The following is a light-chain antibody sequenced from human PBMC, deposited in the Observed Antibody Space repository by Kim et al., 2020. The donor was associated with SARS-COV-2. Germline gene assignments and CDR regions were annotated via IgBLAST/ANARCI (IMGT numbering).Light chain of an antibody. V-gene: IGKV3-15*01. J-gene: IGKJ1*01. Sequence: ERVMTQSPGTLSVSPGERATLSCRASQTVCGNLAWYQQKPGQAPRLLIYDTFTRATGIPDRFSGSGSGTEFTLTISSLQSEDFGIYYCQQYYICPRTFGQGTKVEIK. CDR1: QTVCGN. CDR3: QQYYICPRT. CDR2: DTF.